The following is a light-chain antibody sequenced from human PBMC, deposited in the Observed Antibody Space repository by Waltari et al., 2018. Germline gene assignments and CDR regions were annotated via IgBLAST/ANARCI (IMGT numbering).Light chain of an antibody. CDR1: SSDVGGYDY. CDR3: SSYTATSTVL. V-gene: IGLV2-14*01. Sequence: QSALTQPASVSGSPGQSITISCPGTSSDVGGYDYVSWYRQYPGKAPKLLISEVRNRPSGISHRFSGSKSGNTASLTISGLQAEDEGDYYCSSYTATSTVLFGGGTKVTVL. CDR2: EVR. J-gene: IGLJ2*01.